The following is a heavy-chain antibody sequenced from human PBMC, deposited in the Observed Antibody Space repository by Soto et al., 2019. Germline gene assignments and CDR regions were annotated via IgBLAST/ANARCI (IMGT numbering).Heavy chain of an antibody. V-gene: IGHV1-18*01. CDR2: ISAYNGNT. CDR1: GYTFTSYG. D-gene: IGHD5-18*01. CDR3: ARPVDTAMDTVWFDP. J-gene: IGHJ5*02. Sequence: ASVKVSCKASGYTFTSYGISWVRQAPGQGLEWMGWISAYNGNTNYAQKLQGRVTMTTDTSTSTAYMELRSLRSDDTAVYYCARPVDTAMDTVWFDPWGQGTLVTVS.